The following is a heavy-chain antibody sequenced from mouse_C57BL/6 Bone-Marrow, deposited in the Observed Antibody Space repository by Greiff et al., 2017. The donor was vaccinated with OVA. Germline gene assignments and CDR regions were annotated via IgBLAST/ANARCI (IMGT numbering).Heavy chain of an antibody. CDR1: GYTFTSYG. CDR3: ARGGYYDAMDY. D-gene: IGHD2-2*01. Sequence: QVQLKESGAELARPGASVKLSCKASGYTFTSYGISWVKQRTGQGLEWIGEIYPRSGNTYYNEKFKGKATLTADKSSSTAYMELRSLTSEDSAVYFCARGGYYDAMDYWGQGTSVTVSS. CDR2: IYPRSGNT. V-gene: IGHV1-81*01. J-gene: IGHJ4*01.